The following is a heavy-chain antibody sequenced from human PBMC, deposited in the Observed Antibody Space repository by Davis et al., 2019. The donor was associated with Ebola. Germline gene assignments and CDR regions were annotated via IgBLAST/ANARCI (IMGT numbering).Heavy chain of an antibody. CDR1: GFTFSNYG. CDR3: ARGGFDY. V-gene: IGHV3-30*03. CDR2: ISYDGSNN. J-gene: IGHJ4*02. Sequence: GESLKISCAASGFTFSNYGMHWVRQAPGKGLEWVAVISYDGSNNYYADSVKGRFTISRDNSKNTLYLQMNSLRAEDSAVYYCARGGFDYWGQGTLVTVSS.